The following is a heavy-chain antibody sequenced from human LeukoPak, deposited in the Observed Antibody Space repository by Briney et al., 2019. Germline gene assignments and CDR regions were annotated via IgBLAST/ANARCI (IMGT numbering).Heavy chain of an antibody. V-gene: IGHV1-2*02. CDR3: ASKVDYGGKILDY. CDR2: INPNSGGT. Sequence: ASVKVSCKASGYTFTGYYMHWVRQAPGQGLEWMGWINPNSGGTNYAQKFQGRVTMTTDTSTSTAYMELRSLRSDDTAVYYCASKVDYGGKILDYWGQGTLVTVSS. CDR1: GYTFTGYY. J-gene: IGHJ4*02. D-gene: IGHD4-23*01.